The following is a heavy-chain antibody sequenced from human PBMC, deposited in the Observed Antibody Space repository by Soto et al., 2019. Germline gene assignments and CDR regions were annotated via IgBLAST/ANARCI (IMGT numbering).Heavy chain of an antibody. CDR1: GFTFSSYA. CDR2: ISGSGGST. V-gene: IGHV3-23*01. CDR3: AKGSGVVIIKGLDY. D-gene: IGHD3-3*01. Sequence: GGSLRLSCAASGFTFSSYAMSWVRQAPGKGLEWVSAISGSGGSTYYADSVKGRFTISRDNSKNTLYLQMNSLRAEDTAVYYCAKGSGVVIIKGLDYWGQGTLVTVSS. J-gene: IGHJ4*02.